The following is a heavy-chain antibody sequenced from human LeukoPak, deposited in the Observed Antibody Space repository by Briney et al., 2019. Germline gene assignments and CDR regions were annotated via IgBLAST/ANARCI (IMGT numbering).Heavy chain of an antibody. CDR3: VVPRPSYDSSGYFDY. CDR2: IYPGDSDT. Sequence: GESLKISCKGSGYSFTSYWIGWVRQMPGKGLEWMGIIYPGDSDTRYSPSFQGQVTISADKSISTAYLQWSSLKASDTATYYCVVPRPSYDSSGYFDYWGQGTLVTVSS. J-gene: IGHJ4*02. D-gene: IGHD3-22*01. V-gene: IGHV5-51*01. CDR1: GYSFTSYW.